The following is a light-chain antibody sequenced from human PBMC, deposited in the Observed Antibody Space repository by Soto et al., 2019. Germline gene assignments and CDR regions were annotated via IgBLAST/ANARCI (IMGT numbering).Light chain of an antibody. CDR2: WAS. V-gene: IGKV4-1*01. CDR3: QESCRSPWT. CDR1: QSILYSSNNKNY. Sequence: VPKSERATIDGKSSQSILYSSNNKNYLAWYQQKPGQPPRLLFYWASTRESGVPDRFSGSGSGAHFTLTISCLQPEEVAVYYCQESCRSPWTFGEGTKVDIK. J-gene: IGKJ1*01.